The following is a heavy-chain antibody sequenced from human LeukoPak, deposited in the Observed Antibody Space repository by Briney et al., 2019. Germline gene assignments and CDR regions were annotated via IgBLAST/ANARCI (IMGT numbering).Heavy chain of an antibody. CDR2: ISHDGSNN. V-gene: IGHV3-30*03. D-gene: IGHD2/OR15-2a*01. J-gene: IGHJ4*02. CDR1: GFTFGTYG. Sequence: PGRSLRLSCAASGFTFGTYGMHWVRQAPGKGLEWVAVISHDGSNNYSANYVKGRFIISRDNSKNTLYLQMNSLRAEDTAVYYCARIYYWGQGTLVTVSS. CDR3: ARIYY.